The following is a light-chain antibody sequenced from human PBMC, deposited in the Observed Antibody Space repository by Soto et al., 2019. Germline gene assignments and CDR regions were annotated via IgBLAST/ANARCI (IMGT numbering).Light chain of an antibody. CDR1: SSDVGGYNC. CDR2: DVS. CDR3: SSYTSSSTLEGV. Sequence: QSALTQPASVSGSPGQSITISCTGTSSDVGGYNCVSWYQQHPGKAPKLMIYDVSNRPSGVSNRFSGSKSGNTASLTISGLQAEDEADYYCSSYTSSSTLEGVFGTGTKVTVL. J-gene: IGLJ1*01. V-gene: IGLV2-14*01.